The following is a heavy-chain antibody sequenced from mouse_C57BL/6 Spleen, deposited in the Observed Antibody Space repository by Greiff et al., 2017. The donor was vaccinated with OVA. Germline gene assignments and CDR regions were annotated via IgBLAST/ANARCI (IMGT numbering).Heavy chain of an antibody. CDR3: ARGITTKEFAY. D-gene: IGHD2-4*01. J-gene: IGHJ3*01. CDR1: GYTFTSYW. CDR2: INPSNGGT. Sequence: QVHVKQSGTELVKPGASVKLSCKASGYTFTSYWMHWVKQRPGQGLEWIGNINPSNGGTNYNEKFQSKATLTVDKSSSTAYMQLSSLTSEDSAVYYCARGITTKEFAYWGQGTLVTVSA. V-gene: IGHV1-53*01.